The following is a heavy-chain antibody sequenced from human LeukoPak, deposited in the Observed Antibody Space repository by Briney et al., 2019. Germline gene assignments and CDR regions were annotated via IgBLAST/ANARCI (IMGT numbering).Heavy chain of an antibody. CDR2: ISWNSGSI. CDR3: AKATSSSWYLWSDY. D-gene: IGHD6-13*01. CDR1: GFTFDDYA. V-gene: IGHV3-9*01. J-gene: IGHJ4*02. Sequence: GRSLRLSCAASGFTFDDYAMPWVRQAPGRGLEWVSGISWNSGSIGYADSVKGRFTISRDNAKNSLYLQMNSPRAEDTALYYCAKATSSSWYLWSDYWGQGTLVTVSS.